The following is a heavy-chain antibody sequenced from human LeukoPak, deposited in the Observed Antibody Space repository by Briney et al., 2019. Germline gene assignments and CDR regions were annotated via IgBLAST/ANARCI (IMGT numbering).Heavy chain of an antibody. CDR2: IRYDGSNK. Sequence: GGSLRLSCAASGFTFSSYGMHWVRQAPGKGLEWVAFIRYDGSNKYYADSVKGRFTISRDNAKNTLYLQMNSLRAEDTAVYYCARAVGYYYDSSGYSHDAFDIWGQGTMVTVSS. CDR1: GFTFSSYG. D-gene: IGHD3-22*01. J-gene: IGHJ3*02. V-gene: IGHV3-30*02. CDR3: ARAVGYYYDSSGYSHDAFDI.